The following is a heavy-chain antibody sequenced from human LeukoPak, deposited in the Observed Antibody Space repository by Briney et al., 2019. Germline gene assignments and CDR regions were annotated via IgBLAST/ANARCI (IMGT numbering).Heavy chain of an antibody. V-gene: IGHV3-7*01. CDR2: IKQDGSEK. J-gene: IGHJ4*02. D-gene: IGHD1-7*01. CDR1: GSTFNSYW. Sequence: GGSLRLSCAASGSTFNSYWMNWVRQAPGKGLEWVANIKQDGSEKYYVDSVKGRFTISRDNAENSLYLQMNSLRAEDTAVYYCATSRTFDYWGQGTLVTVSS. CDR3: ATSRTFDY.